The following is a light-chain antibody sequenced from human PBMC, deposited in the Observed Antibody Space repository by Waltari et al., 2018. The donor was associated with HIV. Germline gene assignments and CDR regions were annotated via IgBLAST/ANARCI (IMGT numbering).Light chain of an antibody. CDR1: NYNIGYKF. Sequence: QSVLTQPPSASRPPGQRVFMYSSGTNYNIGYKFVSWFQQVPGGAPKLVIYRNDQRPSGVPARFSAAKSGSSASLAITGLQSDDEAVYYCGSWDDNLSHWVFGGGTRLTV. J-gene: IGLJ3*02. CDR3: GSWDDNLSHWV. V-gene: IGLV1-47*01. CDR2: RND.